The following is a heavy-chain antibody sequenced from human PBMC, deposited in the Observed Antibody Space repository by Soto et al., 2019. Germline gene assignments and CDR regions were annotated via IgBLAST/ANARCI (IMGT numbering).Heavy chain of an antibody. J-gene: IGHJ3*02. CDR1: GFSLSTRGMR. Sequence: ESGPTLANPTQTLTLTCTFSGFSLSTRGMRVGWIGQRPGKAPEWLVGSDWDDDKFYSTSLKTRLTISMDTSNNQVDLTMTNMDPVHTATYYCARTPSRFSGSDAFDIWGQGTMVTVSS. CDR2: SDWDDDK. V-gene: IGHV2-70*04. CDR3: ARTPSRFSGSDAFDI. D-gene: IGHD3-10*01.